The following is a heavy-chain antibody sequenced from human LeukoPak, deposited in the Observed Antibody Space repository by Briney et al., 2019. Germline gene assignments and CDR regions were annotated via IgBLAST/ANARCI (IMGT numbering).Heavy chain of an antibody. D-gene: IGHD3-10*01. V-gene: IGHV1-18*01. Sequence: ASVKVSCKASGYTFTSYGISWVRQAPGQGLEWMGWIRAYNGNTNYAQKLQGRVTMTTDTSTSTAYMELRSLRSDDTAVYYCARVRLYYYGSGSYYGVYSYMDVWGKGTTVTVSS. CDR2: IRAYNGNT. J-gene: IGHJ6*03. CDR3: ARVRLYYYGSGSYYGVYSYMDV. CDR1: GYTFTSYG.